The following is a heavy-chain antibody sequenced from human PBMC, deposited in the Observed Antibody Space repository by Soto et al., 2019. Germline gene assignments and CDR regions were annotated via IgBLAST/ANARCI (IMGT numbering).Heavy chain of an antibody. Sequence: QVQLQESGPGLVKPSETLSLTCTVSGGSVSSGSYYWSWIRQPPGKGLEWIGYIYYSGSTTYNPPLKSRITISVDTSKNQCSLKLSSVTAADTAVYYCARAPSVVAAANWFDPWGQGTLVTVSS. CDR2: IYYSGST. CDR3: ARAPSVVAAANWFDP. CDR1: GGSVSSGSYY. V-gene: IGHV4-61*01. J-gene: IGHJ5*02. D-gene: IGHD2-15*01.